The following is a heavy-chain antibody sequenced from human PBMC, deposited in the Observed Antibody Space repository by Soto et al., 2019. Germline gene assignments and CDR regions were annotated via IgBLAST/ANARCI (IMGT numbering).Heavy chain of an antibody. CDR1: GYTFTSYY. CDR2: INPSGGST. Sequence: QVQLVQSGAEVKKPGASVKVSCKASGYTFTSYYMHWVRQAPGQGLEWMGIINPSGGSTSYAQKVQGRVTMTRDTSTSTVYMELSSLRSEDTAVYYCAREVSTLAAAGPAEDYYYGMDVWGQGTTVTVSS. V-gene: IGHV1-46*01. D-gene: IGHD6-13*01. J-gene: IGHJ6*02. CDR3: AREVSTLAAAGPAEDYYYGMDV.